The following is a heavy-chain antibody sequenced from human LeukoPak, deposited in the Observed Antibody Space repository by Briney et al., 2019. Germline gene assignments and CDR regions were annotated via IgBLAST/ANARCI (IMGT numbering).Heavy chain of an antibody. D-gene: IGHD1-26*01. CDR2: ISSSGTTI. V-gene: IGHV3-48*04. J-gene: IGHJ4*02. CDR3: ARGGLGSWTFAS. Sequence: PGGSLRLSCAASGFIFTTYSMNWVRQAPGKGLEWVSYISSSGTTIYYADSVKGRFTMSRDNANHSLYLQMTSLRAEDTAVYHCARGGLGSWTFASWSQATRVTVHS. CDR1: GFIFTTYS.